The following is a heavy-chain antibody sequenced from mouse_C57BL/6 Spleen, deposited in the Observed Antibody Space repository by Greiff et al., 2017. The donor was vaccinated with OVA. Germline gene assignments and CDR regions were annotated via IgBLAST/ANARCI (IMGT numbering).Heavy chain of an antibody. Sequence: QVQLKQPGAELVKPGASVKLSCKASGYTFTSYWMQWVKQRPGQGLEWIGEIDPSDSYTNYNQKFKGKATLTVDTSSSTAYMQLSSLTSEDSAVYYCGFPHDYDGYFDVWGTGTTVTVSS. CDR1: GYTFTSYW. CDR3: GFPHDYDGYFDV. V-gene: IGHV1-50*01. D-gene: IGHD2-4*01. J-gene: IGHJ1*03. CDR2: IDPSDSYT.